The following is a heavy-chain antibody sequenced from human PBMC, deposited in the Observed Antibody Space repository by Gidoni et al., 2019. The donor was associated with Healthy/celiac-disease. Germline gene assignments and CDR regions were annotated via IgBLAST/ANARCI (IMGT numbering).Heavy chain of an antibody. V-gene: IGHV4-34*01. Sequence: VQLQQWGAGLLKPSEALSLTCGVYSGPFSGYYWTWIRQPPGKGLEWIGEINHSGSTNYNPFLRSRLTISVDTSKNQFSLKLSSVTAADTAVYYCARGQRITMIRGVLRRANWFDPWGQGTLVTVSS. CDR2: INHSGST. CDR1: SGPFSGYY. CDR3: ARGQRITMIRGVLRRANWFDP. J-gene: IGHJ5*02. D-gene: IGHD3-10*01.